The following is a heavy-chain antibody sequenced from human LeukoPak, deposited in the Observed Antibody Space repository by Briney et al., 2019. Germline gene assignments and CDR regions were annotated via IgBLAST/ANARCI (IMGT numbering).Heavy chain of an antibody. CDR3: ARGHAGIAAAGT. CDR2: INHSGST. D-gene: IGHD6-13*01. J-gene: IGHJ4*02. Sequence: PSETLSLTCAVYGGSFSGYYWSWIRQPPGKGLEWIGEINHSGSTNYNPSLKSRVTISVDTSKNRFSLKLSSVTAADTAVYYCARGHAGIAAAGTWGQGTLVTVSS. CDR1: GGSFSGYY. V-gene: IGHV4-34*01.